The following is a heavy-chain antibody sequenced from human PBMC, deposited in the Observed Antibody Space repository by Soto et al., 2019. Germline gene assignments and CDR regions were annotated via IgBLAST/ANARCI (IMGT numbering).Heavy chain of an antibody. CDR2: IYYSGST. J-gene: IGHJ6*02. Sequence: SETLSLTCTVSGGSISSYYWSWIRQPPGKGLEWIGYIYYSGSTNYNPSLKSRVTLSVDTSKNQFSLKLSSVTAADTAVYYCARGIRVSDPTIYYYYGMDVWGQGTTVTVSS. V-gene: IGHV4-59*01. D-gene: IGHD3-3*01. CDR1: GGSISSYY. CDR3: ARGIRVSDPTIYYYYGMDV.